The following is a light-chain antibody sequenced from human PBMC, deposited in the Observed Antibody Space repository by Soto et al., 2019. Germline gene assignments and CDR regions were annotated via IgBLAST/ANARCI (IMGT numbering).Light chain of an antibody. V-gene: IGKV1-5*03. J-gene: IGKJ1*01. CDR1: QSISSW. CDR2: NAS. Sequence: DIPMTQSPSTLSASVGDRVTITCRASQSISSWLAWYQQKPGKAPKLLIYNASSLESGVPSRFSGSGSGTEFTLTISGLQPDDFATYPWTFGQGTKVEIK. CDR3: T.